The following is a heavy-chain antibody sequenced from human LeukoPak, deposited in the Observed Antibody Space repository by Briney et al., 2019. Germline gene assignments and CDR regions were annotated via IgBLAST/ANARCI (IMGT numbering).Heavy chain of an antibody. CDR3: SILAKMCGSSRLVY. J-gene: IGHJ4*02. CDR2: IWYDGSKK. Sequence: GGSLRLSCAPSGFTFSSYGMNWVRQAPGKGPEWVATIWYDGSKKYYADSVKGRFTISRDNSKNRLYLQMNSLRAEDTAVYYCSILAKMCGSSRLVYGGERALVTVSS. D-gene: IGHD6-6*01. CDR1: GFTFSSYG. V-gene: IGHV3-33*01.